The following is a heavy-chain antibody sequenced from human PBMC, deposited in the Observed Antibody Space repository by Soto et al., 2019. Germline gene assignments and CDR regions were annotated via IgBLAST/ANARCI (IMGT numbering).Heavy chain of an antibody. CDR2: IYHSGST. D-gene: IGHD3-10*01. V-gene: IGHV4-30-2*01. J-gene: IGHJ4*02. CDR3: ARENNVLPGGYFDY. Sequence: PSETLSLTCAVSGGSISRGGYSRSWIRQPPGKGLEWIGYIYHSGSTYYNPSLKSRVTISVDRSKNQFSLKLSSVTAADTAVYYCARENNVLPGGYFDYWGQGTLVTVSS. CDR1: GGSISRGGYS.